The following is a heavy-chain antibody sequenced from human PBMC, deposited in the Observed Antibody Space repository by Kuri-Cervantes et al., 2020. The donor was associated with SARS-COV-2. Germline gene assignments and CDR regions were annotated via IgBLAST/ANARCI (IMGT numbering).Heavy chain of an antibody. V-gene: IGHV3-21*01. CDR3: ASGYSSRLDAFAI. Sequence: GGSLRLSCAASGFTFSSYSMNWVRQAPGKGLEWVSSISSSSSYIYYADSVKGRFTISRDNAKNSLYLQMNSLRAEDTAGYYCASGYSSRLDAFAIWGQGTMVTVSS. D-gene: IGHD6-13*01. CDR2: ISSSSSYI. J-gene: IGHJ3*02. CDR1: GFTFSSYS.